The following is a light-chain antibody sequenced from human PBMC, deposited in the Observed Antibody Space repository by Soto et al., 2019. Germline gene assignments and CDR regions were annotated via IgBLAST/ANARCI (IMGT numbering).Light chain of an antibody. CDR1: QIITNR. Sequence: DIQMTQSPSTLSASVGDRVTITCRASQIITNRLAWYQQKPGKAPKVLIYDASNVESGVPSRFSGSRSGTEFILTISSLQPDDFATYYCQHYGGMWTFGQGTKVDIK. J-gene: IGKJ1*01. V-gene: IGKV1-5*01. CDR3: QHYGGMWT. CDR2: DAS.